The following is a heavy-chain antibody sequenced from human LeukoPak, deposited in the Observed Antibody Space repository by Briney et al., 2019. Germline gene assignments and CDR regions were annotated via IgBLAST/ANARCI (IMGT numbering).Heavy chain of an antibody. Sequence: PSETLSLTCAISGGSISSSNWWSWVRQPPGQGLEWIGEIYHSGSTNYSPSLKSRVTISVEKSKNQFSLKLSSVSAADTAVYYCARVSSGSYYFDSWGQGTLVTVSS. J-gene: IGHJ4*02. D-gene: IGHD1-26*01. CDR1: GGSISSSNW. CDR3: ARVSSGSYYFDS. CDR2: IYHSGST. V-gene: IGHV4-4*02.